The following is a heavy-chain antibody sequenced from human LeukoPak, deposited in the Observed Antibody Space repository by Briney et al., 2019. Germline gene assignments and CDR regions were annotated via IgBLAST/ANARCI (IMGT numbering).Heavy chain of an antibody. Sequence: SETLSLTCAVSGGSISSYYWSWIRQPAGKGLEWIGRIYTSGSTNYNPSLKSRVTMSVDTSKNQFSLKLSSVTAADTAVYYCARDPYYGSGSYYPSWAFDIWGQGTMVTVSS. CDR2: IYTSGST. CDR3: ARDPYYGSGSYYPSWAFDI. D-gene: IGHD3-10*01. V-gene: IGHV4-4*07. CDR1: GGSISSYY. J-gene: IGHJ3*02.